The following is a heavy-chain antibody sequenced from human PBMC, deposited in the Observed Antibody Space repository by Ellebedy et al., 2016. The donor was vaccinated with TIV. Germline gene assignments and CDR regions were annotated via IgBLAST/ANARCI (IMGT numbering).Heavy chain of an antibody. CDR2: MHPNSGNT. J-gene: IGHJ3*01. Sequence: AASVKVSCKASGYTFSNNDINWVRQATGQGLEWMGWMHPNSGNTAYAQTFQGRVTMTWDASISTAYMELSSLRSEDTVVYYCARDPVGVGPAFDVWGQGTVVTVSS. CDR3: ARDPVGVGPAFDV. CDR1: GYTFSNND. D-gene: IGHD4-23*01. V-gene: IGHV1-8*01.